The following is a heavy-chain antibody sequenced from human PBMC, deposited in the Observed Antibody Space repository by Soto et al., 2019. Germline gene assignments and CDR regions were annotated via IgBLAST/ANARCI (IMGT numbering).Heavy chain of an antibody. CDR1: GGAISGYY. V-gene: IGHV4-4*07. CDR2: IYSSGGT. CDR3: ARGQRFSDSFDP. D-gene: IGHD3-3*01. Sequence: SETLSLTCTVSGGAISGYYWTWVRQPAGKGLEWIGRIYSSGGTKYNPSLKSRVDTSLDMSKNQFSLRLSSVTAADTAVYYCARGQRFSDSFDPWGQGTLVTVSS. J-gene: IGHJ5*02.